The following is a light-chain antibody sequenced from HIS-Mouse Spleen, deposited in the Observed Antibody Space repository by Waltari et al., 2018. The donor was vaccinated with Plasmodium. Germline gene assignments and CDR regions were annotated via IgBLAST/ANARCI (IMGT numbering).Light chain of an antibody. CDR2: QDS. CDR3: QAWDSSTVV. Sequence: SYELTQPPSVSVSPGQTASIPCSGVNLGYTYACWYQQKPGQSPVLVIYQDSKRPSGIPERFSGSNSGNTATLTISGTQAMDEADYYCQAWDSSTVVVGGGTKLTVL. CDR1: NLGYTY. V-gene: IGLV3-1*01. J-gene: IGLJ2*01.